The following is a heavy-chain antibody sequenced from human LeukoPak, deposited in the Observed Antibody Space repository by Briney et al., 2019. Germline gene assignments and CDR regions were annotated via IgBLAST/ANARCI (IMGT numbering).Heavy chain of an antibody. Sequence: PGGSLRLSCVVSGFTFSSYAMHWVRQAPGKGLDWVAVVAFDGKNKYYADSVKGRFTISRDNSGNTLSLQMNSLRVEDTALYYCARDRGSYYIDFWGQGTPVTVSS. J-gene: IGHJ4*02. D-gene: IGHD1-1*01. CDR3: ARDRGSYYIDF. CDR2: VAFDGKNK. V-gene: IGHV3-30*04. CDR1: GFTFSSYA.